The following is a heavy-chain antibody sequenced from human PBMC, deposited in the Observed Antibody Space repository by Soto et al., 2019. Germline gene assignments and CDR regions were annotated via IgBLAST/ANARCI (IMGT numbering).Heavy chain of an antibody. Sequence: GGSLRLSCAASGFTFSSYAMSWVRQAPGKGLEWVSAISGSGGSTYYADSVKGRFTISRDNSKNTLYLQMNSRRAEDTAVYYCAKGGVLRGYSYGYTDDWGQGTLVTVSS. D-gene: IGHD5-18*01. CDR3: AKGGVLRGYSYGYTDD. CDR2: ISGSGGST. CDR1: GFTFSSYA. V-gene: IGHV3-23*01. J-gene: IGHJ4*02.